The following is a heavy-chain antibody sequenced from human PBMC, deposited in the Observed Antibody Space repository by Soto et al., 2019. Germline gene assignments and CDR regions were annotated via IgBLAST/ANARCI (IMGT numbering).Heavy chain of an antibody. CDR2: IRSKAYGGTT. CDR1: GFTFGDYA. Sequence: GGSLRLSCTASGFTFGDYAMSWVRQAPGKGLEWVGFIRSKAYGGTTEYAASVKGRFTISRDDSKSIAYLQMNSLKTEDTAVYYCTRDPGIAVAGVVTDAFDIWGQGTMVTV. J-gene: IGHJ3*02. V-gene: IGHV3-49*04. D-gene: IGHD6-19*01. CDR3: TRDPGIAVAGVVTDAFDI.